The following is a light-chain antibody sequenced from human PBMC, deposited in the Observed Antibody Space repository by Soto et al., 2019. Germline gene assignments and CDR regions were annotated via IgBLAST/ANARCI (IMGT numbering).Light chain of an antibody. J-gene: IGKJ5*01. CDR3: QRRSNWPIT. CDR2: DAS. CDR1: ESVSSY. V-gene: IGKV3-11*01. Sequence: EIVLTQSPATLSLSPGDSATLSCRASESVSSYLAWYQQKPGQAPRLLIYDASNRATGIPARFSGSGSGTDFTLTISSLEPEDFAVYYCQRRSNWPITFGQGTRLEIK.